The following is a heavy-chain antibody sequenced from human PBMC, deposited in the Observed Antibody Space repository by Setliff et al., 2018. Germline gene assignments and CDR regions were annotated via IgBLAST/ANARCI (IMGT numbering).Heavy chain of an antibody. Sequence: GGSLRLSCKAYGFTFSDYYMSWIRQAPGKRLEWVSYIRSSNSYTNYADSVKGRFTISRDNAKNSLYLQMNSLTPEDTAVYYCATPAFHTTGWFGYHGMDVWGQGTAVTVSS. J-gene: IGHJ6*02. V-gene: IGHV3-11*03. D-gene: IGHD6-19*01. CDR3: ATPAFHTTGWFGYHGMDV. CDR2: IRSSNSYT. CDR1: GFTFSDYY.